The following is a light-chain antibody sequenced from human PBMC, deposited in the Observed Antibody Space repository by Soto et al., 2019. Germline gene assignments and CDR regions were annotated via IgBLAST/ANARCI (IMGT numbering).Light chain of an antibody. V-gene: IGLV8-61*01. J-gene: IGLJ2*01. CDR2: NTT. Sequence: QSVVTQEPSFSVSPGGTVILTCGLTSGSVSTSYYPSWYQQSPGLAPRTLIYNTTTRSSGVPDRFSGSILGNKAALTITGAKSVDESDYLCALYVGSGTVVFGGGTKLTVL. CDR1: SGSVSTSYY. CDR3: ALYVGSGTVV.